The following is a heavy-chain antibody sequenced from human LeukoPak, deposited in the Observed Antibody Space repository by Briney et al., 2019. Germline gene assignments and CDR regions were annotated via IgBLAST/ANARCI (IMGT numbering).Heavy chain of an antibody. CDR1: GGSISGYY. J-gene: IGHJ6*02. D-gene: IGHD3-10*01. Sequence: SETLSLTCDVYGGSISGYYWRWIRQPPGKGLEWIGEINHSGSTNYNPSLKSRVTISLDTSENQFSLRLTSVTAADTAKYYCARGFPAAGGYFYGSGSYPPRGMDVWGQGTTVTVSS. CDR2: INHSGST. V-gene: IGHV4-34*01. CDR3: ARGFPAAGGYFYGSGSYPPRGMDV.